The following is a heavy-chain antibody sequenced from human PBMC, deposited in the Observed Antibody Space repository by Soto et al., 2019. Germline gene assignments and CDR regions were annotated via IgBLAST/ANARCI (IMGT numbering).Heavy chain of an antibody. CDR1: GFTFNNAW. CDR3: TAQFYFDASGYSFDL. CDR2: MKSKSEGETT. D-gene: IGHD3-22*01. V-gene: IGHV3-15*01. Sequence: GGSLRLSCAASGFTFNNAWMGWVRQAPGQGLEWVGHMKSKSEGETTDYAAPVKGRFTISRDDSKNTVYLQVNSLTTEDTAVYYCTAQFYFDASGYSFDLWGQGTLVTVSS. J-gene: IGHJ4*02.